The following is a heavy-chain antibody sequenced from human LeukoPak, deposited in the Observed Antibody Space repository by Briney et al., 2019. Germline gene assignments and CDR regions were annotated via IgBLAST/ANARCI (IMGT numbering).Heavy chain of an antibody. CDR2: IYHSGST. CDR3: ARVLGSSPAGSFDP. CDR1: GYSISSGYY. J-gene: IGHJ5*02. D-gene: IGHD6-6*01. Sequence: MASETLSLTCTVSGYSISSGYYWGWIRQPPGKGLEWIGSIYHSGSTYYNPSLKSRVTISVDTSKNQFSLKLSSVTAADTAVYYCARVLGSSPAGSFDPWGQGTLVTVSS. V-gene: IGHV4-38-2*02.